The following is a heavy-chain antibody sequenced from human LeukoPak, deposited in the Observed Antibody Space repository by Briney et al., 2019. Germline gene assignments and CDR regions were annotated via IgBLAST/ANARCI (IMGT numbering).Heavy chain of an antibody. D-gene: IGHD1-26*01. CDR2: IYYSGST. J-gene: IGHJ4*02. CDR3: ARDFGSLGIDY. V-gene: IGHV4-59*12. CDR1: GGSINSYY. Sequence: PSETLSLTCTVSGGSINSYYWSWIRQPPGKGLEWIGHIYYSGSTNYNPSLKSRVTISVDTSKNQFSLQLNSVTPEDTAVYYCARDFGSLGIDYWGQGTLVTVSS.